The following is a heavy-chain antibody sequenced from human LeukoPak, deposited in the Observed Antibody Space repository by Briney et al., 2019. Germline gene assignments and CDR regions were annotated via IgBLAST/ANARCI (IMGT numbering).Heavy chain of an antibody. CDR3: VTGGYCTSTNCYTLLDY. CDR2: ISSDGGTT. Sequence: GSLRLSCSASGFSFRSYAMHWVRQAPGKGLEYVSRISSDGGTTYYTDSVKGRFTISRDNSKNRLYLQMSGLRLEDTAVYYCVTGGYCTSTNCYTLLDYWGQGTLVTVSS. D-gene: IGHD2-2*02. V-gene: IGHV3-64D*06. J-gene: IGHJ4*02. CDR1: GFSFRSYA.